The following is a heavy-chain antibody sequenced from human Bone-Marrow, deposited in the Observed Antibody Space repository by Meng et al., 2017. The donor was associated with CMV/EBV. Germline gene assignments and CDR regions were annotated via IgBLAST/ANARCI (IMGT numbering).Heavy chain of an antibody. J-gene: IGHJ4*02. V-gene: IGHV1-18*01. Sequence: ASVKVSCKASGYTFTSYGISWVRQAPGQGLEWMGWISAYNGNTNYAQKLQGRVTMTRNTSISTAYMELSSLKSEDTAVYYCAIGFPMVRGVIPPLEFDYWGQGTLVTVSS. D-gene: IGHD3-10*01. CDR1: GYTFTSYG. CDR3: AIGFPMVRGVIPPLEFDY. CDR2: ISAYNGNT.